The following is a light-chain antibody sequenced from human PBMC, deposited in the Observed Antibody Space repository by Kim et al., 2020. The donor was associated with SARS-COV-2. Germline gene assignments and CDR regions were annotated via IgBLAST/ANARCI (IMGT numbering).Light chain of an antibody. J-gene: IGLJ2*01. CDR3: QSYDRSLSGVV. Sequence: RVTISCTGSSSNIGAGYDVHWYQQLPGTAPKLLIYGNSNRPSGVPDRFSGSKSGTSASLAITGLQAEDEADYYCQSYDRSLSGVVFGGGTQLTVL. CDR1: SSNIGAGYD. V-gene: IGLV1-40*01. CDR2: GNS.